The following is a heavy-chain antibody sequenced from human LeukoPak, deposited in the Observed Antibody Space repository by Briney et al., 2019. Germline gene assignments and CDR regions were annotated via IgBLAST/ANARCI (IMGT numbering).Heavy chain of an antibody. D-gene: IGHD3-16*01. Sequence: SETLSLTCTVSGGSISTYYWSWIRQPPGKGLEWIGYIYYSGSTNYNPSLKSRVTISVDTSKNQFSLKLSSVTAADTAVYYCASGWGSYTFFDYWGQGTLVTVSS. CDR3: ASGWGSYTFFDY. J-gene: IGHJ4*02. CDR2: IYYSGST. CDR1: GGSISTYY. V-gene: IGHV4-59*08.